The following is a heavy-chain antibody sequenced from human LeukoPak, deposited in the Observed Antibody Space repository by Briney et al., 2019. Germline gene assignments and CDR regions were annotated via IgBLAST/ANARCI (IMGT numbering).Heavy chain of an antibody. Sequence: PGGSLRLSCAASGFTFSSYSMNWVRQAPGKGLEWVSSISSSSSYIYYADSVKGRFTISRDNAKNSLYLQMNSLRAEDTAVYYCARAPLESYGYCSGTSCYVDYWGQGTLVTVSS. J-gene: IGHJ4*02. V-gene: IGHV3-21*01. CDR2: ISSSSSYI. D-gene: IGHD2-2*01. CDR1: GFTFSSYS. CDR3: ARAPLESYGYCSGTSCYVDY.